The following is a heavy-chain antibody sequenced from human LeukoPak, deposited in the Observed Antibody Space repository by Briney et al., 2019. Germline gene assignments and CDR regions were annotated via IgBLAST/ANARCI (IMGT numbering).Heavy chain of an antibody. Sequence: SETLSLTCAVSGGSISSSNWWSWVRQPPGKGLEWIGEIYHSGSTNYNPSLKSRVTISVDTSKNQFSLKLSSVTAADTAVYYCARARGRSYYYYMDVWGKGTTVTVSS. J-gene: IGHJ6*03. CDR2: IYHSGST. CDR1: GGSISSSNW. CDR3: ARARGRSYYYYMDV. V-gene: IGHV4-4*02.